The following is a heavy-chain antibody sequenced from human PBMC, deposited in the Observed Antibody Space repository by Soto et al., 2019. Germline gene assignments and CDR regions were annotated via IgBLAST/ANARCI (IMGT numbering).Heavy chain of an antibody. CDR2: IIPIFGTA. V-gene: IGHV1-69*06. Sequence: SVKVSCKASGGTFSSYAISWVRQAPGQGLEWMGGIIPIFGTANYAQKFQGRVTITADKSTSTAYMELSSLRSEDTAVYYCARVSPRGGYSGYDLDRPGHYYYGMDVWGQGTTVTVAS. J-gene: IGHJ6*02. D-gene: IGHD5-12*01. CDR3: ARVSPRGGYSGYDLDRPGHYYYGMDV. CDR1: GGTFSSYA.